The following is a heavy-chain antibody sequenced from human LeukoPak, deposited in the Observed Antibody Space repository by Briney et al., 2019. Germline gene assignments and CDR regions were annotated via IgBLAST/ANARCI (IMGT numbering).Heavy chain of an antibody. D-gene: IGHD3-3*01. Sequence: ASVKVSCKASGYTFTGYYMHWVRQAPGQGLEWMGWINPNSGGTNYAQKFQGRVTMTRDTSISTAYMELSRLRSDDTAVYYCASFRKTTHYDFWSGYSSDYWGQGTLVTVSS. CDR1: GYTFTGYY. CDR3: ASFRKTTHYDFWSGYSSDY. CDR2: INPNSGGT. V-gene: IGHV1-2*02. J-gene: IGHJ4*02.